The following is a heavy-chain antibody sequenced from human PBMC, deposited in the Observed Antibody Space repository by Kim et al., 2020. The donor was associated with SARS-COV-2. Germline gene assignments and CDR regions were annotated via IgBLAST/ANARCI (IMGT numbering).Heavy chain of an antibody. V-gene: IGHV1-18*04. CDR3: ARVDSSGYYPLRGFLGY. CDR1: GYTFTSYG. Sequence: ASVKVSCKASGYTFTSYGISWVRQAPGQGLEWMGWISAYNGNTNYAQKLQGRVTMTTDTSTSTAYMELRSLRSDDTAVYYCARVDSSGYYPLRGFLGYWGQGTLVTVSS. CDR2: ISAYNGNT. J-gene: IGHJ4*02. D-gene: IGHD3-22*01.